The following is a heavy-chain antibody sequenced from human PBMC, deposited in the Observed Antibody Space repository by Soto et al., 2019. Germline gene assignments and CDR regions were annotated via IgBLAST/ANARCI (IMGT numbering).Heavy chain of an antibody. CDR2: IYWDDDK. V-gene: IGHV2-5*02. CDR1: GFSLTTSGVG. D-gene: IGHD3-3*01. J-gene: IGHJ4*02. CDR3: AHRVLRTVFGLVTTTAIYFDF. Sequence: QITLNESGPTVVRPTETLTLTCRFSGFSLTTSGVGGGWIHQSPGKAPEWLALIYWDDDKRYSASLKSRLTITNDTSKIQVVLTVSDLDPTDTATYYCAHRVLRTVFGLVTTTAIYFDFWGQGTPVAVSS.